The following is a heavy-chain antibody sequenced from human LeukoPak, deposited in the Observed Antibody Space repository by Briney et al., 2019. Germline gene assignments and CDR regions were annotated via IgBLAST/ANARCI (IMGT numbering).Heavy chain of an antibody. CDR2: ISSSSSYI. V-gene: IGHV3-21*01. CDR3: ARDVGSGRYSASGPIDY. CDR1: GFTFSSYS. D-gene: IGHD3-10*01. J-gene: IGHJ4*02. Sequence: GGSLRLSCAASGFTFSSYSMNWVRQAPGKGLEWVSFISSSSSYIYYADSVKGRFTISRDNAKSSLYLQMNSMRAEDTAVYYCARDVGSGRYSASGPIDYWGQGTLVTVSS.